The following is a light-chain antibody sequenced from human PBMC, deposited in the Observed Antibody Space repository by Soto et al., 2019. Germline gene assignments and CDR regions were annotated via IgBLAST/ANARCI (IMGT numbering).Light chain of an antibody. CDR1: QSVSSN. J-gene: IGKJ4*01. V-gene: IGKV3-15*01. CDR2: GAS. Sequence: EIVMTQSPATLSVSPGERATLSCRASQSVSSNLAWYQQKPSKAPRLLIYGASTRETGIPARVSGRRYGTKFTLTISSLQSEDFAVYYCQQYNNWLHTFGGGTKVDIK. CDR3: QQYNNWLHT.